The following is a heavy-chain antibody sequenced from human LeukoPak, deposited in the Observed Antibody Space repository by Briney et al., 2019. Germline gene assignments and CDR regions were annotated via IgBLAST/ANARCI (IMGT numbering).Heavy chain of an antibody. CDR1: GFTFDDYA. CDR2: ISWNRGSI. J-gene: IGHJ4*02. V-gene: IGHV3-9*01. Sequence: PGGSLRLSCAASGFTFDDYAMHWVRQGPGKGLEWVSGISWNRGSIAYADSVKDRCTISRNNAKNSQYLQMNSLRAEDTALYYCAKDRGYSNNWSYFDSWGQGALVTVSS. CDR3: AKDRGYSNNWSYFDS. D-gene: IGHD6-13*01.